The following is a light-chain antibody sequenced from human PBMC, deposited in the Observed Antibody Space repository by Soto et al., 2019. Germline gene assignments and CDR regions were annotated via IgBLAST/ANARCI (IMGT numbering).Light chain of an antibody. CDR3: QQFNNWPLT. CDR2: GAS. Sequence: EIVMTQFPDTLSVSPGERATLSCRASQSIKSDVAWYQQRPGQAPRLLIYGASARAPGIPARFSGSGSGTEFTLAISSLQSEDFALYYCQQFNNWPLTFGQGTKVDIK. J-gene: IGKJ1*01. CDR1: QSIKSD. V-gene: IGKV3-15*01.